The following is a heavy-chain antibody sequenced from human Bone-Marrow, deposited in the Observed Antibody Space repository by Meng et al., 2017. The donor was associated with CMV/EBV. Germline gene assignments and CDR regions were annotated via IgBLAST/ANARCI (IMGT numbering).Heavy chain of an antibody. CDR2: TDPNRGAT. CDR3: ARDGLEQISSPEITIFGVVSER. D-gene: IGHD3-3*01. Sequence: GESLKISCTASGYTFPDYYIHWVRQAPGQGLEWMGWTDPNRGATHYAQKFQGRVTMTRDTSISAAYMDLSRLRFDDTAVYYCARDGLEQISSPEITIFGVVSERWGQGTLVTVSS. V-gene: IGHV1-2*02. J-gene: IGHJ4*02. CDR1: GYTFPDYY.